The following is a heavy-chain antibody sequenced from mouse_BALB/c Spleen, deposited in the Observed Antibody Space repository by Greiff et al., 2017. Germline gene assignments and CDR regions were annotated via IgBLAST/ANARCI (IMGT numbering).Heavy chain of an antibody. CDR3: ASPFAY. CDR1: GYTLTDYN. J-gene: IGHJ3*01. Sequence: VQLQQSGPELVKPGASVKISCKASGYTLTDYNMHWVKQSHGKSLEWIGYIYPYNGGTGYNQKFKSKATLTVDNSSSTAYMELRSLTSEDSAVYYCASPFAYWGQGTLVTVSA. V-gene: IGHV1S29*02. CDR2: IYPYNGGT.